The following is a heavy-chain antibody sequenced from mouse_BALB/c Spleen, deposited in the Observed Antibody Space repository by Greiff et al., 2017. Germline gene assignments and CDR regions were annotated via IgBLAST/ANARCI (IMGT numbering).Heavy chain of an antibody. J-gene: IGHJ1*01. Sequence: VKLMESGPGLVAPSQSVSLSCTVSGFSFTSYGVHWVRQPPGKGLEWLGVIWAGGSTNYNSALMSRLSISKDNSKSQVFLKMNSLQTDDTAMYYCARDRGYGRFDVWGAGTTVTVSS. CDR1: GFSFTSYG. V-gene: IGHV2-9*02. D-gene: IGHD2-10*02. CDR2: IWAGGST. CDR3: ARDRGYGRFDV.